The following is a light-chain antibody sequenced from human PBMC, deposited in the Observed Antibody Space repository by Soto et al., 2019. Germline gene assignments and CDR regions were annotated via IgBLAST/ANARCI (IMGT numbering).Light chain of an antibody. CDR3: QQGYRAPHT. CDR2: DAS. J-gene: IGKJ1*01. Sequence: DIQMTQSPSSLSASVGDRVTITCQASQDISNYLNWYQQKPGKAPKLLIYDASNLETGVPSRFSGSGSGTDFTLTISSLQPEDFATYYCQQGYRAPHTFGQGTKVDIK. V-gene: IGKV1-39*01. CDR1: QDISNY.